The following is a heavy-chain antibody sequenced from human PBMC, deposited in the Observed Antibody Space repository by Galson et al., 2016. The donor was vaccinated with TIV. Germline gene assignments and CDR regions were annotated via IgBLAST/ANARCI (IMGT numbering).Heavy chain of an antibody. D-gene: IGHD1-1*01. CDR2: IYYTGDT. J-gene: IGHJ4*02. Sequence: ETLSLTCTVSGGSISNNRYYWGWIRQPPRKGLEWLGNIYYTGDTYYSPSLKSRVTMFVDTSKNHFSLRLRSVTAADTAVYYCARLSEWQLAYFDFWGQGTLVTVSS. CDR3: ARLSEWQLAYFDF. CDR1: GGSISNNRYY. V-gene: IGHV4-39*02.